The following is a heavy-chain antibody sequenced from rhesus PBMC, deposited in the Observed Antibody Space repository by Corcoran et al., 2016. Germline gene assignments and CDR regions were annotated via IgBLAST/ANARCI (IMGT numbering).Heavy chain of an antibody. CDR2: VYGSSGGT. J-gene: IGHJ4*01. D-gene: IGHD1-1*01. CDR3: AREDSWNFTPY. V-gene: IGHV4-127*01. Sequence: QLQLQESGPGLVKPSETLSLTCAVSGYSISSGYGWSWLRQPPGKGLEWNGYVYGSSGGTHYDPSLTRQISITKATSNDQFYLRLSTVTAADTAVYYCAREDSWNFTPYWGQGVLVTVSS. CDR1: GYSISSGYG.